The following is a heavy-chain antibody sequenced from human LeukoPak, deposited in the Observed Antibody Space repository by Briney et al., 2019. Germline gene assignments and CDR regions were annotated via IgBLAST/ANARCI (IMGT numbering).Heavy chain of an antibody. CDR2: IGPSGDSI. Sequence: PGGSLRLSCAASGFTFSSYAMTWVRQAPGGGLEWVTVIGPSGDSIHYADSVKGRFTISRDNSENTLYLQMNSLRAEDTAVYYCAKYCGGDCFRNFDYWGQGSLVTVSS. V-gene: IGHV3-23*01. J-gene: IGHJ4*02. CDR3: AKYCGGDCFRNFDY. D-gene: IGHD2-21*02. CDR1: GFTFSSYA.